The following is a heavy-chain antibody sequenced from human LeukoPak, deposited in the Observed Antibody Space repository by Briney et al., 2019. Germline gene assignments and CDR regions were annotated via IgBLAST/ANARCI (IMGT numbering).Heavy chain of an antibody. D-gene: IGHD6-19*01. CDR2: IKRDGSEK. Sequence: GGSLRLSCAASGFTFSSYSMNWVRQAPGKGLEWVANIKRDGSEKYYVDSVKGRFTISRDNAKNSLYLQMNSLRAEDTAVYYCAREWSFSGWYGSTDYYGLDVWGQGTTVTVSS. CDR1: GFTFSSYS. V-gene: IGHV3-7*01. CDR3: AREWSFSGWYGSTDYYGLDV. J-gene: IGHJ6*02.